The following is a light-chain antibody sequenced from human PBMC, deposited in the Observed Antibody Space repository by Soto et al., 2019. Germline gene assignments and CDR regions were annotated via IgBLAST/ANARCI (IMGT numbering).Light chain of an antibody. Sequence: QSVLTQPASVSGSPGQSITISCSGTSSNIGGHNVVSWYQQHPGKAPKVIVYEGIKRPSGVSDRFSGSTSGSTASLTISGLQAEDEAEYYCCSYVGATTYVFGSGTKVTVL. CDR3: CSYVGATTYV. CDR1: SSNIGGHNV. J-gene: IGLJ1*01. V-gene: IGLV2-23*01. CDR2: EGI.